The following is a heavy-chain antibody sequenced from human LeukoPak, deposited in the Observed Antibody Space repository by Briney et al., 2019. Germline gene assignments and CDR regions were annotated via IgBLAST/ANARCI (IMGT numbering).Heavy chain of an antibody. J-gene: IGHJ5*02. D-gene: IGHD4-11*01. V-gene: IGHV1-2*02. CDR1: GYTFTSYG. CDR2: INPNTGAT. Sequence: ASVKVSCKASGYTFTSYGIIWVRQAPGQGLEWVGWINPNTGATKYAQKFQGRVILTRDTSINTVYMEVSSLRSDDTAVFYCARSLTSNQGWFDPWGQGTLVTVSS. CDR3: ARSLTSNQGWFDP.